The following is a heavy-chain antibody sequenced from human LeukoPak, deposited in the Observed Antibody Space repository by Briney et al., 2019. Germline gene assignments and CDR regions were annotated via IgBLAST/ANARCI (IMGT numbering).Heavy chain of an antibody. D-gene: IGHD5-12*01. V-gene: IGHV3-48*01. J-gene: IGHJ4*02. CDR2: ISSSSSTI. CDR3: VSEYSGYDLADY. Sequence: PGGSLRLSCAASGFTFSSYSINWVRQAPGKGLEWVSYISSSSSTIYYADSVKGRFTISRDNAKNSLYLQMNSLRAGDTAVYYCVSEYSGYDLADYWGQGTLVTVSS. CDR1: GFTFSSYS.